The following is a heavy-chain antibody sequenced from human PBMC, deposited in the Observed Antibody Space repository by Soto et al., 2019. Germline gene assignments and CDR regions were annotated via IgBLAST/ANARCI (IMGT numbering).Heavy chain of an antibody. Sequence: QVQLVQSGAEVKKPGASVKVSCKASGYTFTSYDISWVRQATGQGLEWMGWMSPSSGTTGFVQKFQGRVTVTRDTSISTAYMEVTSLTSEDTAVYYCARTIFGVATYYFHYWGQGTLVTVSS. V-gene: IGHV1-8*01. CDR3: ARTIFGVATYYFHY. CDR2: MSPSSGTT. J-gene: IGHJ4*02. D-gene: IGHD3-3*01. CDR1: GYTFTSYD.